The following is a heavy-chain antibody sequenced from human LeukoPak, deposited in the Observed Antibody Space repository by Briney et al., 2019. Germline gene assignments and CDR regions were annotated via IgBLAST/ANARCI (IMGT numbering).Heavy chain of an antibody. CDR3: ARELITKADAFDI. CDR1: GGSISNYY. Sequence: SETLSLTCNVSGGSISNYYWNWIRQPAGKGLEWIGRFYARGNTNYNPSLKSRVTMSVDTSKNQLSLKLTSVTAADTAVYYCARELITKADAFDIWGQGTMVTVSS. D-gene: IGHD1-20*01. J-gene: IGHJ3*02. V-gene: IGHV4-4*07. CDR2: FYARGNT.